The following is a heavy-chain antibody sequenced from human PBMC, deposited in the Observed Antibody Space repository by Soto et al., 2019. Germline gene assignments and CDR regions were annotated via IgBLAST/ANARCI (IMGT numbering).Heavy chain of an antibody. V-gene: IGHV3-30*18. J-gene: IGHJ1*01. Sequence: QVQLVESGGGVVQPGRSLRLSCAASGFTFSSYGMHWVRQAPGKGLEGVAVISYDGNNEYYADSVKGRFTISRDNSKNTLYLQMNSLRAEDTAVYYCVKSGYSSGATLFLQHWGQGTLVTVSP. CDR1: GFTFSSYG. CDR3: VKSGYSSGATLFLQH. CDR2: ISYDGNNE. D-gene: IGHD6-19*01.